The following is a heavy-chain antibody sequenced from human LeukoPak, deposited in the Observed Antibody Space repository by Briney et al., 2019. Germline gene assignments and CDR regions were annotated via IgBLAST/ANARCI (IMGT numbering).Heavy chain of an antibody. V-gene: IGHV3-53*01. D-gene: IGHD6-19*01. CDR2: IYSGGNT. CDR1: GFTVSSNY. J-gene: IGHJ1*01. Sequence: GGSLRLSCAASGFTVSSNYMSWVRQAPGKGLEWVSVIYSGGNTYYGDSVKGRFTISRDNSRNTLYLQMDSLRAEDTAVYYCARGLAVTGTYFQHWGQGTLVTVSS. CDR3: ARGLAVTGTYFQH.